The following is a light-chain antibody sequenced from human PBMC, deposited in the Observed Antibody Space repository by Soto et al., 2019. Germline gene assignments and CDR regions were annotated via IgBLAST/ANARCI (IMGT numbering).Light chain of an antibody. J-gene: IGKJ1*01. V-gene: IGKV3-15*01. CDR1: QSVSSS. Sequence: EIVMTQSPATLSVSPVERATLSCRASQSVSSSLAWYQQKPGQAPRLLIYGASTRATGIPARFSGSGSGTEFTLTISSLPSEDFAVYYCQQYNNWRTFGQGTKVDIK. CDR3: QQYNNWRT. CDR2: GAS.